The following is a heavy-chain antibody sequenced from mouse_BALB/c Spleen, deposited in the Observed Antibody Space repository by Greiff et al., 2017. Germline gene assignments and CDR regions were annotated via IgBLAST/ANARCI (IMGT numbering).Heavy chain of an antibody. J-gene: IGHJ2*01. CDR2: ISSGGGST. V-gene: IGHV5-12-1*01. Sequence: EVQGVESGGGLVKPGGSLKLSCAASGFAFSSYDMSWVRQTPEKRLEWVAYISSGGGSTYYPDTVKGRFTISRDNAKNTLYLQMSSLKSEDTAMYYCARPRGHYFDYWGQGTTLTVSS. D-gene: IGHD3-3*01. CDR1: GFAFSSYD. CDR3: ARPRGHYFDY.